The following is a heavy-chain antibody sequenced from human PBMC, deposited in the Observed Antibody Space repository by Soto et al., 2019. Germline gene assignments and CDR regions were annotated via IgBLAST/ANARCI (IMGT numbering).Heavy chain of an antibody. J-gene: IGHJ4*02. D-gene: IGHD2-15*01. V-gene: IGHV3-23*01. CDR1: GFTFSSYA. Sequence: EVQLLESGGGLVQPGGSLRLSCAASGFTFSSYAMSWVRQAPGKGLEWVSAISGSGGSTYYADSVKGRLTISRDNSKYPLYLQMNSLRADDTAVYYCANAPCSGCSCYSGSVDYWGQGALVTVSS. CDR2: ISGSGGST. CDR3: ANAPCSGCSCYSGSVDY.